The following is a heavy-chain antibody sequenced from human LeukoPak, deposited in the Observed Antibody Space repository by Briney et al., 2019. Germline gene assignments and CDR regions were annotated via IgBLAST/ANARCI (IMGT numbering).Heavy chain of an antibody. J-gene: IGHJ4*02. Sequence: GGSLRLSCAASGFTFNDYYMTWIRQAPGKGLECVSYIRTSGTTIYYADSVKGRFTISRENAKNSLYLQMNSLRDEDTAVYYCARGVRGYSRGSRFDSWGQGTLVTVSS. V-gene: IGHV3-11*04. CDR1: GFTFNDYY. CDR3: ARGVRGYSRGSRFDS. CDR2: IRTSGTTI. D-gene: IGHD5-18*01.